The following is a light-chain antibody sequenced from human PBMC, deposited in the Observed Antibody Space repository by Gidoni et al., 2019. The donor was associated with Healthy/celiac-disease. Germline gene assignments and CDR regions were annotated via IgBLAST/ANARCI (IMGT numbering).Light chain of an antibody. CDR3: QQRSNWSLT. CDR1: QSVSSY. V-gene: IGKV3-11*01. J-gene: IGKJ4*01. CDR2: AAS. Sequence: EIVLTHSPATLSLSPGDRATLSCRASQSVSSYLAWYQQKPGKAPRLLIYAASNRATGIPARFSGSGSGTDFTLTISSLEPEDFAVYYCQQRSNWSLTFGGXTKVEIK.